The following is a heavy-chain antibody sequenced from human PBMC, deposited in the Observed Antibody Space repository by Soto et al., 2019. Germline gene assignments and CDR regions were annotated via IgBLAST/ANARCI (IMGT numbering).Heavy chain of an antibody. J-gene: IGHJ5*02. CDR3: ARDQLTYCGGDCYYNWFDP. Sequence: SETLSLTCTVSGGSISSYYWSWIRQPPGKGLEWIGYIYYSGSTNYNPSLKSRVTISVDTSKNQFSLKLSSVTAADTAVYYCARDQLTYCGGDCYYNWFDPWGQGTLVTVSS. CDR2: IYYSGST. V-gene: IGHV4-59*01. CDR1: GGSISSYY. D-gene: IGHD2-21*02.